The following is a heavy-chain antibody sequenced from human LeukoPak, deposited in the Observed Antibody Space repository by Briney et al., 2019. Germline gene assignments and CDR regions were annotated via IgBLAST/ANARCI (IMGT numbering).Heavy chain of an antibody. Sequence: GGSLRLSCAASGFTFNSYSMNWVRQAPGKGLEWVAVISYDGSSKYYADSVKGRFTISRDSPENTLYLQMNSLRAEDTAVYHCATEEYYYGMAVWGQGTTVTVSS. CDR1: GFTFNSYS. J-gene: IGHJ6*02. CDR3: ATEEYYYGMAV. CDR2: ISYDGSSK. V-gene: IGHV3-30*03.